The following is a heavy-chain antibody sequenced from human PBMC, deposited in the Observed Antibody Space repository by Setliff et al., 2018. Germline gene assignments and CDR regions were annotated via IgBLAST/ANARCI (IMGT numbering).Heavy chain of an antibody. CDR1: GYTLTELS. D-gene: IGHD3-3*01. J-gene: IGHJ6*03. CDR2: FDPEDGET. CDR3: ARDTFGRGLNYYYYYMDV. V-gene: IGHV1-24*01. Sequence: ASVKVSCKVSGYTLTELSMHWVRQAPGKGLEWMGGFDPEDGETIYAQKFQGRVTMTEDKSTSTAYMELSSLRSEDTAVYYCARDTFGRGLNYYYYYMDVWGKGTTVTVSS.